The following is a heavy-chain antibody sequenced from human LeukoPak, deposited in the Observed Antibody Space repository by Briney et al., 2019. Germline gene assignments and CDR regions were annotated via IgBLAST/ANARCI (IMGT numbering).Heavy chain of an antibody. Sequence: PGGSLRLSCAASGFTFSSYGMHWVRQAPGKGLEWVAFIRYDGSNKYYADSVKGRFTISRDNSKNTLCLQMNSLRAEDTAVYYCAKDSGITMVRGVRGDYWGQGTLVTVSS. D-gene: IGHD3-10*01. CDR2: IRYDGSNK. CDR1: GFTFSSYG. CDR3: AKDSGITMVRGVRGDY. J-gene: IGHJ4*02. V-gene: IGHV3-30*02.